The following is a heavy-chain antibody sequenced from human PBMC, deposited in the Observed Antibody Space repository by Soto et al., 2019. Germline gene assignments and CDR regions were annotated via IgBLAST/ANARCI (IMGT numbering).Heavy chain of an antibody. CDR1: GASIRSTY. CDR3: ARDPANLALAVAYFDS. V-gene: IGHV4-38-2*02. D-gene: IGHD2-15*01. CDR2: ISHTGRT. J-gene: IGHJ4*02. Sequence: SETLSLTCTVSGASIRSTYWGWIRQSPEKGLEWIGSISHTGRTSYNPSLKSRVSISVDTSKNQFSLTLTSVTAADTAVYYCARDPANLALAVAYFDSWGQGTLVTVSS.